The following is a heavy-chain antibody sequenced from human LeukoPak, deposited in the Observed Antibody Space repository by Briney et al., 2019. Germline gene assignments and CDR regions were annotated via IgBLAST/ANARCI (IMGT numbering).Heavy chain of an antibody. V-gene: IGHV4-59*08. Sequence: SETLSLTCTVSGGSISSYYWSWIRQPPGKGLEWIGYIYYSGSTNYNPSLKSRVTISVDTSKNQFSLKLSSVTAADTAVYYCARHVKVGGYQTRRNWFDPWGQGTLVTVSS. CDR1: GGSISSYY. J-gene: IGHJ5*02. D-gene: IGHD2-2*01. CDR2: IYYSGST. CDR3: ARHVKVGGYQTRRNWFDP.